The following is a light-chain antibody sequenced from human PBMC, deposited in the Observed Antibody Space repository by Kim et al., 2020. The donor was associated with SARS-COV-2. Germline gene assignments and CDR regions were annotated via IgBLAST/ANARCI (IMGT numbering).Light chain of an antibody. CDR2: AAS. Sequence: SPGERAAPLSWATKQIDNSFLAWYQQRPGQAPRLLIYAASSRATGIPDRFSGGGSGKDFTLTISSLEPDDFGVYSCQQYASSPSTFGQGTRVEIK. CDR3: QQYASSPST. J-gene: IGKJ5*01. V-gene: IGKV3-20*01. CDR1: KQIDNSF.